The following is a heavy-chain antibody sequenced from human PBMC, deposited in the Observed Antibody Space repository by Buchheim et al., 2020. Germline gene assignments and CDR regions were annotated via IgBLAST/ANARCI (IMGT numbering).Heavy chain of an antibody. V-gene: IGHV1-8*01. CDR2: MNPNSGNT. CDR1: GYTFTSYD. CDR3: ARGATYYDILTGFNYYYYGMDV. J-gene: IGHJ6*02. Sequence: QVQLVQSGAEVKKPGASVKVSCKASGYTFTSYDINWVRQATGQGLEWMGWMNPNSGNTGYAQKFQGRVNMTRNTSISTAYMELSSLRSEDTAVYYCARGATYYDILTGFNYYYYGMDVWGQGTT. D-gene: IGHD3-9*01.